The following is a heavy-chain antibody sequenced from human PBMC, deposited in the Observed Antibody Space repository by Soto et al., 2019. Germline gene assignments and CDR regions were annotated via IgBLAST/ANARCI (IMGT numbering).Heavy chain of an antibody. J-gene: IGHJ2*01. CDR3: ARCYCSVGSCYTCWHFDL. CDR2: IGPYNGNT. D-gene: IGHD2-15*01. CDR1: GYTFNNYG. Sequence: QVQLVQSGAEVKKPGASVKVSCKASGYTFNNYGISWVRQAPGQGLEWMGWIGPYNGNTDHAQNFQGRVTITTDTSSNTAYMELRSVTSDDTALYYCARCYCSVGSCYTCWHFDLWGRGTLVTVSS. V-gene: IGHV1-18*01.